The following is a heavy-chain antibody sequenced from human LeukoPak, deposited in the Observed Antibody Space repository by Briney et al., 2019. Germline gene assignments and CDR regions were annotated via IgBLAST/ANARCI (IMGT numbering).Heavy chain of an antibody. D-gene: IGHD6-19*01. J-gene: IGHJ6*02. V-gene: IGHV4-34*01. CDR1: GGSISSYY. Sequence: SETLSLTCTVSGGSISSYYWSWIRQPPGKGLEWIGEINHSGSTNYNPSLKSRVTISVDTSKNQFSLKLSSVTAADTAVYYCASQSSGWSSLTYYYYGMDVWGQGTTVTVSS. CDR2: INHSGST. CDR3: ASQSSGWSSLTYYYYGMDV.